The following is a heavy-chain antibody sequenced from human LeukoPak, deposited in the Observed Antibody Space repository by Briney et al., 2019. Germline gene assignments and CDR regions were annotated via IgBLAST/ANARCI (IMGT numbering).Heavy chain of an antibody. Sequence: PGGSLRLSCAASGFTFSSYSMNWVRQAPGKGLEWVSSISSSSSYIYYADSVKGRFTISRDNAKNSLYLQMNSLRAEDTAVYYCARDLYYDILTGYYPIGYYYYYGMDVWGQXTTVTVSS. J-gene: IGHJ6*02. D-gene: IGHD3-9*01. V-gene: IGHV3-21*01. CDR1: GFTFSSYS. CDR2: ISSSSSYI. CDR3: ARDLYYDILTGYYPIGYYYYYGMDV.